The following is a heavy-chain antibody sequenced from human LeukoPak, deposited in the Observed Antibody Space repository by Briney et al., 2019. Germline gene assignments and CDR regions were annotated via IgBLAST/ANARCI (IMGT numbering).Heavy chain of an antibody. V-gene: IGHV3-30*02. J-gene: IGHJ4*02. D-gene: IGHD2-8*01. Sequence: SGGSLRLSCAASGFTFSSYGMHWFRQAQGKGLEWVAFIRFDGSNKYYADSVKGRFTISRDNSKNPLFLQMNSLRDEDTAVYYCTRVYLERLTAGYFDHWGQGTLVTVSP. CDR3: TRVYLERLTAGYFDH. CDR2: IRFDGSNK. CDR1: GFTFSSYG.